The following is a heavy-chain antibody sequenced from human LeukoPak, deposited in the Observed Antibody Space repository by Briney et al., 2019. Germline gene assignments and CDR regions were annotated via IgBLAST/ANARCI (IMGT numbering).Heavy chain of an antibody. V-gene: IGHV3-21*01. Sequence: GGSLRLSCTGSGFTFSRNTMHWVRQAPGKGLEWVSSISSSSTYIYYAGSVKGRFTISRDNAKNSLHLQMNSLRAEDTAVYFCARDLGEPPFENYGNYWGRGTLVTVSS. CDR1: GFTFSRNT. CDR2: ISSSSTYI. D-gene: IGHD1-7*01. J-gene: IGHJ4*02. CDR3: ARDLGEPPFENYGNY.